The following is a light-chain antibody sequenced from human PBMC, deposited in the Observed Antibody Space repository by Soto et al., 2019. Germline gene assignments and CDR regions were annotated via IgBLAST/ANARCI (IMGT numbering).Light chain of an antibody. CDR3: AAWDDSLSGRV. Sequence: QSVLTQPPSASGAPGQRVTISCSGSDSNIGTKYVSWYQQLPGTAPKLLIYTNDQRPSGVPDRFSGSKSGTSASLAISGLRSEDEAAYFCAAWDDSLSGRVFGGGTQLTVL. CDR1: DSNIGTKY. J-gene: IGLJ3*02. CDR2: TND. V-gene: IGLV1-47*01.